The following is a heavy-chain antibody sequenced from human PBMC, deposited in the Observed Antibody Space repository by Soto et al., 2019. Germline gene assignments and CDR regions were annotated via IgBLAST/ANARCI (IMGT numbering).Heavy chain of an antibody. V-gene: IGHV3-21*01. CDR1: GFTFSSYS. CDR3: AREGSLYNDYISNCADY. Sequence: EVQLVESGGGLVKSGGSLRLSCAASGFTFSSYSMTWVRQAPGKGLEWVSSISTTSTYIYYADSVKGRFTISRDNARNSLYLQMNSLRAEDTAVYYCAREGSLYNDYISNCADYWGQGTLVTVSS. J-gene: IGHJ4*02. CDR2: ISTTSTYI. D-gene: IGHD4-4*01.